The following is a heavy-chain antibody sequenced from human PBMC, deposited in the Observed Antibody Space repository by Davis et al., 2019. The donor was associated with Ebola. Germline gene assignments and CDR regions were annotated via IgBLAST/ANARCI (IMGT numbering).Heavy chain of an antibody. Sequence: MPSETLSLTCAVYGGSFSGYYWSWIRQLPGKGLEWIGEINHSGSTNYNPSLKRRVTISVDTSNTQLSLKLSSVTAADTAVYYCARVGTIFGVVIGYGMDVWGQGTTVTVSS. V-gene: IGHV4-34*01. D-gene: IGHD3-3*01. CDR3: ARVGTIFGVVIGYGMDV. J-gene: IGHJ6*02. CDR2: INHSGST. CDR1: GGSFSGYY.